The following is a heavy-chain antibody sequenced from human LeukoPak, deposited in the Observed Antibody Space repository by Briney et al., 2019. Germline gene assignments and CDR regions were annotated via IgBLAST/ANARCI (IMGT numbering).Heavy chain of an antibody. CDR3: ARGSSHSSSSGRRSYYYYGMDV. CDR1: GGSFSGYY. V-gene: IGHV4-34*01. CDR2: INHSGST. J-gene: IGHJ6*02. Sequence: SETLSLTCAVYGGSFSGYYWSWIRQPPGEGLEWIGEINHSGSTNYNPSLKSRVTISVDTSKNQFSLKLNSVTAADTAVYYCARGSSHSSSSGRRSYYYYGMDVWGQGTTVTVSS. D-gene: IGHD6-6*01.